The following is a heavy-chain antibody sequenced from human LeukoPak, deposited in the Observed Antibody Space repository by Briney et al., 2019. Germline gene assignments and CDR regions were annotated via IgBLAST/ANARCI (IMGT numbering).Heavy chain of an antibody. Sequence: ASVKVSCKTYGGTFNNYAINWVRQAPGQGLEWMGGIIPLFRTANYAQNFQGRLTITADESTRTAYMELSNLRSEDTAVYYCARIMEYCSSTSCYYGMDVWGQGTTVTVSS. J-gene: IGHJ6*02. V-gene: IGHV1-69*13. D-gene: IGHD2-2*01. CDR2: IIPLFRTA. CDR3: ARIMEYCSSTSCYYGMDV. CDR1: GGTFNNYA.